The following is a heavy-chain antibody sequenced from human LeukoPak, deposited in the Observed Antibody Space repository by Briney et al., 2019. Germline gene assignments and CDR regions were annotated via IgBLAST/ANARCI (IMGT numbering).Heavy chain of an antibody. D-gene: IGHD4-23*01. Sequence: SETLSLTCAVYGGSFSGYYWSWIRQPPGKGLEWIGEINHSGSTNYNPSLKSRVTISVDTSENQFSLKLSSVTAADTAVYYCARVPMTTVVTGAFDIWGQGTMVTVSS. J-gene: IGHJ3*02. CDR3: ARVPMTTVVTGAFDI. V-gene: IGHV4-34*01. CDR1: GGSFSGYY. CDR2: INHSGST.